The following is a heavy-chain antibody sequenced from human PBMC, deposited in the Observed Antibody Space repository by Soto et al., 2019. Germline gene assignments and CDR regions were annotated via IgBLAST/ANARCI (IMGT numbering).Heavy chain of an antibody. CDR3: ARDLWWYLH. J-gene: IGHJ4*02. V-gene: IGHV3-23*01. D-gene: IGHD2-15*01. CDR1: GFTFSSHA. Sequence: EVQLLESGGGLVQPGGALRLSCAASGFTFSSHAMSWVRQAPGKGLEWVSSISAGGDGAYYADSVKGRFTISRANSNNTLYLQMSSLRADDTAVYYCARDLWWYLHWGQGTLVTVSS. CDR2: ISAGGDGA.